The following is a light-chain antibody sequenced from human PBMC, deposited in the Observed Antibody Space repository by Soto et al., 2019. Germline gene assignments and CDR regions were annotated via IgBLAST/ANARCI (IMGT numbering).Light chain of an antibody. CDR2: EVR. Sequence: QSALTQPASVSGSPGQSITISCTGTSSDVGAYKYVSWYQVHPGKAPKLIIYEVRSRPSVVSDRFSGSKSGNTASLTISGLQAEDEANYYCSSYTSTSTLVFGGGTKVTVL. V-gene: IGLV2-14*01. J-gene: IGLJ3*02. CDR1: SSDVGAYKY. CDR3: SSYTSTSTLV.